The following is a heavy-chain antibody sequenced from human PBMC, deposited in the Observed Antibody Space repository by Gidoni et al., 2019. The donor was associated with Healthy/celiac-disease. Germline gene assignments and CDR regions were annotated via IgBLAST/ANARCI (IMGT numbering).Heavy chain of an antibody. CDR3: AKNGDFWSGYPDPIDY. Sequence: EVQLLESGGGLVQPGGSLRLSCAASGLPFGSYAMSWVRQAPGKGLEWVSAISGSGGSTYYADSVKGRFTISRDNSKNTLYLQMNSLRAEDTAVYYCAKNGDFWSGYPDPIDYWGQGTLVTVSS. CDR1: GLPFGSYA. J-gene: IGHJ4*02. D-gene: IGHD3-3*01. V-gene: IGHV3-23*01. CDR2: ISGSGGST.